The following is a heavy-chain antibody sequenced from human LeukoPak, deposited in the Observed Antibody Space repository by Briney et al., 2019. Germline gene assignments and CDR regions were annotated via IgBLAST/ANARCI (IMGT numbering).Heavy chain of an antibody. CDR2: INPNSGGT. Sequence: GASVKVSCKASGYTFTSYYMHWVRQAPGQGLEWMGWINPNSGGTNYAQKFQGRVTMTRDTSISTAYMELSRLRSDDTAVYYCARTRPYYVWGSYRPSSFDYWGQGTLVTVSS. CDR1: GYTFTSYY. CDR3: ARTRPYYVWGSYRPSSFDY. J-gene: IGHJ4*02. D-gene: IGHD3-16*02. V-gene: IGHV1-2*02.